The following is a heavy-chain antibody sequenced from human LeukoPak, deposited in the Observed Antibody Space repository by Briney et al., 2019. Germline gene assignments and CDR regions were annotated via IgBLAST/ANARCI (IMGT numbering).Heavy chain of an antibody. J-gene: IGHJ3*02. D-gene: IGHD4-23*01. CDR2: IYSSGST. Sequence: SQTLSLTCTVSGGSISSGDYYWSWIRQPPGKGLEWIGYIYSSGSTYYNPSLKSRVTISVDTSKNQFSLKLSSVTAADTAVYYCARDRGDYGGNSGDAFDIWGQGTMVTVSS. V-gene: IGHV4-30-4*01. CDR3: ARDRGDYGGNSGDAFDI. CDR1: GGSISSGDYY.